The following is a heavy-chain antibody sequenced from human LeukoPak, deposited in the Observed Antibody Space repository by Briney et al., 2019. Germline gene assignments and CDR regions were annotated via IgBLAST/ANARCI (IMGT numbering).Heavy chain of an antibody. Sequence: GTSLRLSCAASGFNFRRYGMHWVRQAPGKGLEWVALIWYDGSNRNYADSVKGRFSISRDNSKNTLYLQMNGLRADDTAVYYCASFDGHYFFDYWGQGVMVTVSS. D-gene: IGHD3-9*01. CDR2: IWYDGSNR. J-gene: IGHJ4*02. V-gene: IGHV3-33*01. CDR1: GFNFRRYG. CDR3: ASFDGHYFFDY.